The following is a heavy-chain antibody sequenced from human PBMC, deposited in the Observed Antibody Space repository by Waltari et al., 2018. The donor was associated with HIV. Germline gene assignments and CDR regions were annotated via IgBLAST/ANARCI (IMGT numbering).Heavy chain of an antibody. CDR3: ARESYGSGYYYVS. Sequence: EVQLVESGGGLVKPGGSLRLSCAASGFTFSDYSMDWVRQAPGKGLEWVSSISSSGSYIYYADSLKGRITISRDNAKNSLYLQMSSLRAEDTAVYYCARESYGSGYYYVSWGQGTLVTVSS. V-gene: IGHV3-21*01. CDR1: GFTFSDYS. D-gene: IGHD3-10*01. CDR2: ISSSGSYI. J-gene: IGHJ4*02.